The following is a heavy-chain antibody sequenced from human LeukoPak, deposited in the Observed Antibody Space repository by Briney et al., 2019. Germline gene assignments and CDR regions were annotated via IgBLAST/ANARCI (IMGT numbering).Heavy chain of an antibody. CDR2: ITSSSIYK. Sequence: PGGSLRLSCATSGFTFSRYNMNWVRQAPGKGLEWVSSITSSSIYKYYADSMKGRFTISRDNAKNSLYLQMNSLRAEDTAVYYCARAGFTFSDYFGSFFDYWGQGTLVTVSS. D-gene: IGHD3-10*01. CDR3: ARAGFTFSDYFGSFFDY. V-gene: IGHV3-21*01. J-gene: IGHJ4*02. CDR1: GFTFSRYN.